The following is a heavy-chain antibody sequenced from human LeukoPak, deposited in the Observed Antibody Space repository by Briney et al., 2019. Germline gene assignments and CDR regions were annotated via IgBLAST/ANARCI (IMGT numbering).Heavy chain of an antibody. D-gene: IGHD2/OR15-2a*01. Sequence: SETLSLTCTVSGYSISSGYYWVWIRPPPGKGLEWIGSIYHSGSTYYNPSLESRVTISVAPSKNQFSLNLGSVTAADTAVYYCARGVTSALSYYYGMDVWGQGTTVTVSS. CDR2: IYHSGST. J-gene: IGHJ6*02. V-gene: IGHV4-38-2*02. CDR3: ARGVTSALSYYYGMDV. CDR1: GYSISSGYY.